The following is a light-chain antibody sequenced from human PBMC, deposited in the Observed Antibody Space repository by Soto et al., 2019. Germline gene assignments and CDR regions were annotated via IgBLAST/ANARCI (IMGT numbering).Light chain of an antibody. V-gene: IGKV3-15*01. CDR1: QGVSSR. Sequence: IVMTQSPATLSVSPGERVTLSCRASQGVSSRLAWYQQQPRQSPSLRTYGASPRDSRIPAMFRGSGSGREFNLTIISLQSEDFRVYYCHQYNNLWPCGQGNKVDIK. CDR2: GAS. CDR3: HQYNNLWP. J-gene: IGKJ1*01.